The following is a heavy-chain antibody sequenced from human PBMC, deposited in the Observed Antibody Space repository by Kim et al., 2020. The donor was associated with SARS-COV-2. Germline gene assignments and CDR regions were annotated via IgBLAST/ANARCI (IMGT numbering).Heavy chain of an antibody. V-gene: IGHV3-13*01. D-gene: IGHD2-8*01. CDR3: ARGNGFLHYYSYMDV. J-gene: IGHJ6*03. Sequence: GSVKSRFTTSRENAKNSLYLQMNSLGAGDTAVYYCARGNGFLHYYSYMDVWGKGTTVTVSS.